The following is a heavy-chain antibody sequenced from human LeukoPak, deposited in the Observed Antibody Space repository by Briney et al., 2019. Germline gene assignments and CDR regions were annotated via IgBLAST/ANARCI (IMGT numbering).Heavy chain of an antibody. D-gene: IGHD3-22*01. CDR1: GFTFSSYG. J-gene: IGHJ4*02. Sequence: GGSLRLSCAASGFTFSSYGMHWVRQAPGKGLEWVSSITRSSIYTYYADSVKGRFTISRDNAKKSLYLQMNSLRAEDTAVYYCARALYDRSGYYSHFDYWGQGTLVTVSS. V-gene: IGHV3-21*01. CDR2: ITRSSIYT. CDR3: ARALYDRSGYYSHFDY.